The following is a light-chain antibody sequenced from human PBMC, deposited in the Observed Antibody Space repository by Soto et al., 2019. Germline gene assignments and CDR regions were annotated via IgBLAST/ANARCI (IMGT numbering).Light chain of an antibody. V-gene: IGKV1-5*03. CDR1: QSISSW. CDR2: KAS. J-gene: IGKJ4*01. Sequence: DIQMTQSPSTLSASVRDRVTITCLASQSISSWLAWYQQKPGKAPKLLIYKASSLESGVPSRFSGSGSGTEFTLTISSLQPDDFATYYCQHYNNYLLTFGGGTKVDI. CDR3: QHYNNYLLT.